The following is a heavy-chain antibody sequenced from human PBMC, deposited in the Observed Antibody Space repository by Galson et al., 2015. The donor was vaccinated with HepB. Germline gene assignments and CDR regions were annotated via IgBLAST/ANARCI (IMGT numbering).Heavy chain of an antibody. V-gene: IGHV3-48*03. D-gene: IGHD5/OR15-5a*01. J-gene: IGHJ6*02. Sequence: SLRLSCAASGFTFSSYEMNWVRQAPGKGLEWVSYISSSGSTIYYADSVKGRFTISRDNAKNSLYLQMNSLRAEDTAVYYCYLPRRDYYGMDVWGQGTTVTVSS. CDR2: ISSSGSTI. CDR1: GFTFSSYE. CDR3: YLPRRDYYGMDV.